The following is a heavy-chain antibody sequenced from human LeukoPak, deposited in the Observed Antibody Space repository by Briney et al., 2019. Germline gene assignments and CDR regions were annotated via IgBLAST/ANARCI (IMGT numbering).Heavy chain of an antibody. J-gene: IGHJ4*02. CDR1: GGSISSYY. CDR2: IYYSGST. V-gene: IGHV4-59*12. CDR3: AREQLGYCSSTSCYTRDY. Sequence: PSETLSLTCTVSGGSISSYYWSWIRQPPGKGLEWIGYIYYSGSTNYNPSLKSRVTISVDTSKNQFSLKLSSVTAADTAVYYCAREQLGYCSSTSCYTRDYWGQGTLVTVSS. D-gene: IGHD2-2*02.